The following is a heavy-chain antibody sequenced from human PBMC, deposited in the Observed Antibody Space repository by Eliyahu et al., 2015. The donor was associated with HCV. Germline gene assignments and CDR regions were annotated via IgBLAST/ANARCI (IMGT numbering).Heavy chain of an antibody. CDR3: ARDYDVPVPGVLAWGPKPVTSGPVHDY. D-gene: IGHD2-2*01. V-gene: IGHV3-23*01. CDR1: GFTFXNYG. CDR2: IDKSGDRT. J-gene: IGHJ4*02. Sequence: EVVLLESGRGLVQPGGSLRLSCAASGFTFXNYGMSWVRQAPGQGLELVSRIDKSGDRTYYAESVKGRFTISRDDSRKVVFLQMNNVRVEDTAIYHCARDYDVPVPGVLAWGPKPVTSGPVHDYWGQGTLVIVSS.